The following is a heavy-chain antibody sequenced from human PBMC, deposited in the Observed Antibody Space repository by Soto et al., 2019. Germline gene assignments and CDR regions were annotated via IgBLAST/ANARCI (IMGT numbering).Heavy chain of an antibody. CDR1: GYSFTSYW. D-gene: IGHD6-13*01. CDR3: ARGPRYSGSPFDY. V-gene: IGHV5-51*01. Sequence: GESLKISCQGSGYSFTSYWIGWVRQMPGKGLEWMGIIYPGDSETRYSPSFQGQVTISADKSINTAYLQWSSLKASDTAMYYCARGPRYSGSPFDYWGQGTLVTVSS. J-gene: IGHJ4*02. CDR2: IYPGDSET.